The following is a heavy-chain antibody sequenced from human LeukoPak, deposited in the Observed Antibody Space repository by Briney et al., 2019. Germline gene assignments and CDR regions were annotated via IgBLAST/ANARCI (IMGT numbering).Heavy chain of an antibody. V-gene: IGHV3-30*02. J-gene: IGHJ4*02. CDR3: AKFPDCSSTSCYTLDY. CDR1: GFTFSSYG. D-gene: IGHD2-2*02. Sequence: PGGSLRLSCAASGFTFSSYGMHWVRQAPGKGLEWVAFIRYDGSNKYYADSVKGRFTISRDNSKNTLYLQMNSLRAEDTAVYYCAKFPDCSSTSCYTLDYWGQGTLVTVSS. CDR2: IRYDGSNK.